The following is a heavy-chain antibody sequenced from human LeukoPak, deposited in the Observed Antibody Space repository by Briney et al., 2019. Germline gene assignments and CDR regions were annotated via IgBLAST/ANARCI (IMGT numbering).Heavy chain of an antibody. D-gene: IGHD3-10*01. CDR1: GGSISSGGYY. CDR3: ARDFSGSGSYFNWFDP. Sequence: SETLSLTCTVSGGSISSGGYYWSWIRQPPGKGLEWIGYIYHSGSTYYNPSLKSRVTISVDRSKNQFSLKLSSETAADTAVYYCARDFSGSGSYFNWFDPWGQGTLVTVSS. J-gene: IGHJ5*02. CDR2: IYHSGST. V-gene: IGHV4-30-2*01.